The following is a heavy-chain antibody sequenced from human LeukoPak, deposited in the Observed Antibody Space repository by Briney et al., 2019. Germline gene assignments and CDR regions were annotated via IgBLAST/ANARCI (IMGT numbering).Heavy chain of an antibody. Sequence: ASVKVSCKASGGTFSSYAISWVRQAPGQGLEWMGGIIPIFGTANYAQKFQGRVTITADESTSTAYMELSSLRSEDTAVYHCAGVVVAAKGYAFDIWGQGTMVTVSS. J-gene: IGHJ3*02. CDR3: AGVVVAAKGYAFDI. CDR1: GGTFSSYA. D-gene: IGHD2-15*01. V-gene: IGHV1-69*01. CDR2: IIPIFGTA.